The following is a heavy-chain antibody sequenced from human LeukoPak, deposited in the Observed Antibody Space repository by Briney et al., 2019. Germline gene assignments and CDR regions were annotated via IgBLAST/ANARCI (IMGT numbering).Heavy chain of an antibody. D-gene: IGHD2-15*01. CDR1: GGSISSYY. V-gene: IGHV4-59*01. CDR2: IYYSGST. Sequence: SETLSLTCIVSGGSISSYYWSWIRQPPGKGLEWIGYIYYSGSTNYNPSLKSRVTISVDTSKNQFSLKLSSVTAADTAVYYCARDSVAGFDYWGQGTLVTVSS. CDR3: ARDSVAGFDY. J-gene: IGHJ4*02.